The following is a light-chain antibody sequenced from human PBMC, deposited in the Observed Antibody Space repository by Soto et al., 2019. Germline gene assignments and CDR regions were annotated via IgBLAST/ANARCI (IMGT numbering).Light chain of an antibody. Sequence: DIQMTQSPSSLSASIGDRVTITCRASQGISNFLGWFQQKPGKAPKPLIYAATRLQSGAPSRISGSGSGTEFLLTITSLQPADFATYDGQQYHTYPPTFGPGTTVD. J-gene: IGKJ3*01. CDR2: AAT. V-gene: IGKV1-16*01. CDR1: QGISNF. CDR3: QQYHTYPPT.